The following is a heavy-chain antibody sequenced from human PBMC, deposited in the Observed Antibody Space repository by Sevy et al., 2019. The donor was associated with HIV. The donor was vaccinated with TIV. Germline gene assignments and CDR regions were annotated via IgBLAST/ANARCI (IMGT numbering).Heavy chain of an antibody. J-gene: IGHJ4*02. CDR1: GFTFSSYA. Sequence: GGSLRLSCAASGFTFSSYAMSWVRQAPGKGLEWVSAISGSGGSTYYADSVKGRFTISRDNSKNTLYLQMNSLRAEDTDVYYCAKSYSSSSSWYFDYWGQGTLVTVSS. V-gene: IGHV3-23*01. CDR3: AKSYSSSSSWYFDY. D-gene: IGHD6-6*01. CDR2: ISGSGGST.